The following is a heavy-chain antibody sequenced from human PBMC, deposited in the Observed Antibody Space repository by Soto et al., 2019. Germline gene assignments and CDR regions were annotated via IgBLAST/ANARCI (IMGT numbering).Heavy chain of an antibody. J-gene: IGHJ6*03. CDR3: ATYDSPYYYMDV. CDR2: IYYSGST. V-gene: IGHV4-59*13. Sequence: SETLSLTCTVSGDSISRYFWSWIRQPPGKGLQWIGHIYYSGSTDYNPSLKSRVAISVDASKTHFSLRLNSVTAADAAVYYCATYDSPYYYMDVWGKGTTVTVSS. D-gene: IGHD3-16*01. CDR1: GDSISRYF.